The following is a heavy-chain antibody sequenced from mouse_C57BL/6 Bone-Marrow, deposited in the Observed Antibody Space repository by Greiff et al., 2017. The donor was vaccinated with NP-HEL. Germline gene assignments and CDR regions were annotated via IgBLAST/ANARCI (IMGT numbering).Heavy chain of an antibody. CDR2: ISDGGSYT. D-gene: IGHD1-1*01. CDR1: GFTFSSYA. V-gene: IGHV5-4*03. Sequence: EVKLMESGGGLVKPGGSLKLSCAASGFTFSSYAMSWVRQTPEKRLEWVATISDGGSYTYYPDNVKGRFTISRDNAKNNLYLQMSHLKSEDTAMYYCARGGGSYAMDYWGQGTSVTVSS. CDR3: ARGGGSYAMDY. J-gene: IGHJ4*01.